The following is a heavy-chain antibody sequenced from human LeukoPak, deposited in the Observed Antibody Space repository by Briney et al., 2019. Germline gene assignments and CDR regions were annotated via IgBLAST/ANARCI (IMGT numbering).Heavy chain of an antibody. J-gene: IGHJ4*02. CDR1: GFTFSSYG. CDR3: ARDNAEQWLPGDY. CDR2: ISYDGNNK. Sequence: GGSLRLPCAASGFTFSSYGMHWVRQAPGKGLEWVAFISYDGNNKYYADSVKGRFTISRDNSKNTLYLQMNSLRTEDTAVYYCARDNAEQWLPGDYWGQGTLVTVPS. V-gene: IGHV3-30*19. D-gene: IGHD6-19*01.